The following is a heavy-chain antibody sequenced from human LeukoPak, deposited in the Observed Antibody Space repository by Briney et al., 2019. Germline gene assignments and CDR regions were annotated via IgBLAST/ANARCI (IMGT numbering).Heavy chain of an antibody. CDR3: ARDLGDPGFMFDYFDY. J-gene: IGHJ4*02. V-gene: IGHV4-39*07. D-gene: IGHD3-16*01. CDR2: IYYSGST. Sequence: PSETLSLTCTVSGGSISSSSYYWGWIRQPPGKGLEWIGSIYYSGSTYYNPSPKSRVTISVDTSKNQFSLKLSSVTAADTAVYYCARDLGDPGFMFDYFDYWGQGTLVTVSS. CDR1: GGSISSSSYY.